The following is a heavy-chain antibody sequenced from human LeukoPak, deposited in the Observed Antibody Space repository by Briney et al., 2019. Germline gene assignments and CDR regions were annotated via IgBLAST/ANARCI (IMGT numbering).Heavy chain of an antibody. CDR1: GESLNYYY. CDR2: VFYGKTT. J-gene: IGHJ4*02. Sequence: SDTLSLTCAVYGESLNYYYWSWIRQSPEKGLEWIGEVFYGKTTNYNPSLKSRVTISAVTSSNQFSLNLKSVTAADTAVYYCASGAWATRLHSWAQGTLVIVSS. V-gene: IGHV4-34*12. CDR3: ASGAWATRLHS. D-gene: IGHD5-24*01.